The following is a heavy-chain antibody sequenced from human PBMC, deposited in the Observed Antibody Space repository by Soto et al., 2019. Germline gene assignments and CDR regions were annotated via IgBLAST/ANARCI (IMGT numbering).Heavy chain of an antibody. CDR1: GFNFADYA. V-gene: IGHV3-30*01. CDR2: ISYSGDRQ. CDR3: ARTPAAMITDRYNWFDS. D-gene: IGHD3-16*01. Sequence: QVQLKESGGGVVKTGGSLRLSCVSSGFNFADYAMHWVRRIPGKGLEWVAVISYSGDRQYYAESVKGRFTISRDNSKKTLYLQMFSLTSEDSAVFYCARTPAAMITDRYNWFDSWGPGTQVTVSS. J-gene: IGHJ5*01.